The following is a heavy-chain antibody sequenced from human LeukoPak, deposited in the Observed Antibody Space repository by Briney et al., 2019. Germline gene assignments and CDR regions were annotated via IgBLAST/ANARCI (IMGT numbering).Heavy chain of an antibody. D-gene: IGHD3-16*02. CDR1: GYTFTGYY. J-gene: IGHJ4*02. CDR3: ARVNRITFGGVIVSEANRRYDFDY. V-gene: IGHV1-2*02. CDR2: INPNSGGT. Sequence: ASVKVSCKASGYTFTGYYMHWVRQAPGQGLEWMGWINPNSGGTNYAQKFQGRVTMTRDTSISTAYMELSRLRSDDTAVYYCARVNRITFGGVIVSEANRRYDFDYWGQGTLVTVSS.